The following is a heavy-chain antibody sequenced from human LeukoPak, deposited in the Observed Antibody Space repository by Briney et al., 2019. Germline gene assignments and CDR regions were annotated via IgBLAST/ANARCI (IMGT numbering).Heavy chain of an antibody. CDR1: GFTFTSYW. V-gene: IGHV3-7*01. J-gene: IGHJ6*02. CDR3: ARDSIVRGVDHYYYGLDV. D-gene: IGHD3-10*01. CDR2: IKQDGSEK. Sequence: GGSLRLSCAASGFTFTSYWISWVRQAPGKGLEWLANIKQDGSEKYYVDSVKGRFTISRDNANNSLYLQMNSLRVEDTAVYYCARDSIVRGVDHYYYGLDVWGQGTTVTISS.